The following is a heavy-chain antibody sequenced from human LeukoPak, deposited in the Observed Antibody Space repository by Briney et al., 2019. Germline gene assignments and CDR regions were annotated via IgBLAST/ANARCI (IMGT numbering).Heavy chain of an antibody. Sequence: ASVKVSCKASGYTVTSYGISWVRQAPGQGLEWMGWISAYNGNTNYAQKLQGRVTMTTDTSTSTAYMELRSLRSDDTAVYYCAVPYYYGSGRDYYYMDVWGKGTTVTISS. D-gene: IGHD3-10*01. J-gene: IGHJ6*03. CDR2: ISAYNGNT. V-gene: IGHV1-18*01. CDR1: GYTVTSYG. CDR3: AVPYYYGSGRDYYYMDV.